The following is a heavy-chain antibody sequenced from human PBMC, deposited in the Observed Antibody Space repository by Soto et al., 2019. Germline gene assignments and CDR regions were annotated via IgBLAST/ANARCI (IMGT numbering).Heavy chain of an antibody. J-gene: IGHJ6*02. CDR3: AKGAGPXWELLGGTHYYYYGMDV. CDR1: GFTFSSYG. CDR2: ISYDGSNK. Sequence: GGSLRLSCAASGFTFSSYGMHWVRQAPGKGLEWVAVISYDGSNKYYADSVKGRFTISRDNSKNTLYLQMNSLRAEDTAVYYCAKGAGPXWELLGGTHYYYYGMDVWGQGTTVTVSS. D-gene: IGHD1-26*01. V-gene: IGHV3-30*18.